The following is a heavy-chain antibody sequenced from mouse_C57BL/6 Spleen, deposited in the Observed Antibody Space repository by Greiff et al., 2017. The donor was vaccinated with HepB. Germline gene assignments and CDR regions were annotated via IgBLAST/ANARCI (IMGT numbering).Heavy chain of an antibody. CDR2: ISDGGSYT. Sequence: EVQRVESGGGLVKPGGSLKLSCAASGFTFSSYAMSWVRQTPEKRLEWVATISDGGSYTYYPDNVKGRFTISRDNAKNNLYLQMSHLKSEDTAMYYCAREPITTVVAYYFDYWGQGTTLTVSS. V-gene: IGHV5-4*01. J-gene: IGHJ2*01. D-gene: IGHD1-1*01. CDR1: GFTFSSYA. CDR3: AREPITTVVAYYFDY.